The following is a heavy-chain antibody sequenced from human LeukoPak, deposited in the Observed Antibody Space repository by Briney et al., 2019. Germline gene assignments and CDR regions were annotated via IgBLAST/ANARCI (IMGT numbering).Heavy chain of an antibody. Sequence: GGSLSLSCAASGFTFSSYGMHWVRQAPGKGVEWVAVISYDGSNKYYADSVKGRLTMSRDNAKKSLYMQMNRLRVEDTAVYYFARDGRWINYYDGSSPVWGQGTLVTVSS. CDR3: ARDGRWINYYDGSSPV. D-gene: IGHD3-22*01. V-gene: IGHV3-30*03. CDR2: ISYDGSNK. J-gene: IGHJ4*02. CDR1: GFTFSSYG.